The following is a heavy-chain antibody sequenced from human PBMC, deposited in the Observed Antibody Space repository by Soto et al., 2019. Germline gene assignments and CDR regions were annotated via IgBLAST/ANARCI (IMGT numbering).Heavy chain of an antibody. CDR3: ARSYVRYYFDY. D-gene: IGHD3-10*02. CDR1: GGSISSGGYS. V-gene: IGHV4-30-2*01. Sequence: PSETLSLTCAVSGGSISSGGYSWSWIRQPPGKGLEWIGYIYHSGSTYYNPSLKSRVTISVDRSKNQFSLKLSSVTAADTAVYYCARSYVRYYFDYWGQGTLVTVSS. CDR2: IYHSGST. J-gene: IGHJ4*02.